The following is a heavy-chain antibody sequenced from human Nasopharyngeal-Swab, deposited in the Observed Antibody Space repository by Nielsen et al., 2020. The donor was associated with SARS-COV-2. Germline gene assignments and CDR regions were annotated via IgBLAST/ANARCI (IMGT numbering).Heavy chain of an antibody. Sequence: SETLSLTCTVSGGSISSYYWNWIRQPPGKGLEWIGYGHILGRTDYNPSLKSRVTISLDTSNYQFSLRLSSVTAADTAVYSCARDSYRDAFDIWGQGTMATVSS. V-gene: IGHV4-59*13. CDR1: GGSISSYY. J-gene: IGHJ3*02. CDR3: ARDSYRDAFDI. CDR2: GHILGRT.